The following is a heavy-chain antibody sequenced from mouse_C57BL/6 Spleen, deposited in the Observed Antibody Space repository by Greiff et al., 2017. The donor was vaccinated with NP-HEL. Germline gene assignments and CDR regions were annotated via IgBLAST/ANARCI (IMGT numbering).Heavy chain of an antibody. V-gene: IGHV1-69*01. CDR3: AILRQSPTGEYDFDY. J-gene: IGHJ2*01. CDR1: GYTFTSYW. CDR2: IDPSDSYT. Sequence: QVQLQQPGAELVMPGASVKLSCKASGYTFTSYWMHWVKQRPGQGLEWIGEIDPSDSYTNYNQKFKGKSTLTVDKSSSTAYMQLSGLTSEDSAVYYCAILRQSPTGEYDFDYWGQGTTLTVSS. D-gene: IGHD1-1*01.